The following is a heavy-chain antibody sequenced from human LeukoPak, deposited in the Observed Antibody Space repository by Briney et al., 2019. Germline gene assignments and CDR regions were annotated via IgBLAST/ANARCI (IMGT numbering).Heavy chain of an antibody. CDR2: IIPILGTA. CDR1: GGTFSSYA. J-gene: IGHJ3*02. V-gene: IGHV1-69*13. CDR3: ARDPGGVDYGDYNPERAFDI. D-gene: IGHD4-17*01. Sequence: SVKVSCKASGGTFSSYAISWVRQAPGQGLEWMGGIIPILGTANYAQKFQGRVTITADESTSTAYMELSSLRSEDTAVYYCARDPGGVDYGDYNPERAFDIWGQGTMVTVSS.